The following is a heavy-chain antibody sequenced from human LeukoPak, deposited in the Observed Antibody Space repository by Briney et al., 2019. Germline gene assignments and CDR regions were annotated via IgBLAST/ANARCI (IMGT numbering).Heavy chain of an antibody. CDR2: IYYSGST. J-gene: IGHJ3*02. V-gene: IGHV4-39*07. CDR3: ARDRGSYYYGSGSYYHDAFDI. CDR1: GGSISSSSYY. Sequence: TSETLSLTCTVSGGSISSSSYYWGWIRQPPGKGLEWIGSIYYSGSTYYNPSLKSRVTISVDTSKNQFSLKLSSVTAADTAVYYCARDRGSYYYGSGSYYHDAFDIWGQGTMVTVSS. D-gene: IGHD3-10*01.